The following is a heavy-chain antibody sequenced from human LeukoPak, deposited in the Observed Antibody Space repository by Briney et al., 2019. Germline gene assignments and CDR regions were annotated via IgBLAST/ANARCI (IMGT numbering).Heavy chain of an antibody. CDR3: ARNYDFWSGYPSPVDY. Sequence: KTGGSLRLSCVASGFTFSTYSMNWVRQAPGKGLEWVSSISSSSSYIYYADSVKGRFTISRDNAKNSLYLQMNSLRAEDTAVYYCARNYDFWSGYPSPVDYWGQGTLVTVSS. CDR1: GFTFSTYS. CDR2: ISSSSSYI. V-gene: IGHV3-21*01. D-gene: IGHD3-3*01. J-gene: IGHJ4*02.